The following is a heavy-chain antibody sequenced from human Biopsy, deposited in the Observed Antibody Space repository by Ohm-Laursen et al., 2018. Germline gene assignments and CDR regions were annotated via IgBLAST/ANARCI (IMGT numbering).Heavy chain of an antibody. D-gene: IGHD3-10*01. CDR2: IIPTFDTP. CDR1: GGTFSSYV. V-gene: IGHV1-69*06. CDR3: AGGAAKGNPYDH. Sequence: ASVKVSCKTSGGTFSSYVISWVRQAPGQGLEWMGRIIPTFDTPTYAPDFQGRVTFTADKSTGTAHLDLSRLRSEDTAIYYCAGGAAKGNPYDHWGQGTLVTVSS. J-gene: IGHJ5*02.